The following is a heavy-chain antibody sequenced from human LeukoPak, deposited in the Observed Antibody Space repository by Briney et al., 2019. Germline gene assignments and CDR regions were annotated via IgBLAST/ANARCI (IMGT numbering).Heavy chain of an antibody. Sequence: SVKVSCKASGYTFTGYYMHWVRQAPGQGLEWMGRIIPILGIANYAQKFQGRVTITADKSTSTAYMELSSLRSEDTAAYYCARGKNQYYFDYWGQGTLVTVSS. CDR1: GYTFTGYY. V-gene: IGHV1-69*04. CDR2: IIPILGIA. CDR3: ARGKNQYYFDY. D-gene: IGHD1-14*01. J-gene: IGHJ4*02.